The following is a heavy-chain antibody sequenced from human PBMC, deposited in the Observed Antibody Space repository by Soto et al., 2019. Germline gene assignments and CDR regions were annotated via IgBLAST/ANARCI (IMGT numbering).Heavy chain of an antibody. CDR1: GFTFSSYG. D-gene: IGHD6-13*01. Sequence: QVQLVESGGGVVQPGRSLRLSCAASGFTFSSYGMHWVRQAPGKGLEWVAVISYDGSNKYYADSVKGRFTISRDNSKNTLYLQMNSLRAEDTAVYYCAKSAADDYYGMDVWGQGTTVTVSS. V-gene: IGHV3-30*18. CDR3: AKSAADDYYGMDV. CDR2: ISYDGSNK. J-gene: IGHJ6*02.